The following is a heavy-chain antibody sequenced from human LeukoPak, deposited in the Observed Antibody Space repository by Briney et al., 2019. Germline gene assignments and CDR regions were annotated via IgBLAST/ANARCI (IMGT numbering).Heavy chain of an antibody. CDR2: INHSGST. D-gene: IGHD3-10*01. CDR3: ARGRVLLWFGERNWFDP. J-gene: IGHJ5*02. CDR1: GGSFSGHY. V-gene: IGHV4-34*01. Sequence: SETLSLTCAVYGGSFSGHYWSWIRQPPGKGLEWIGEINHSGSTNYNPSLKSRVTISVDTSKNQFSLKLSSVTAADTAVYYCARGRVLLWFGERNWFDPWGQGTLVTVSS.